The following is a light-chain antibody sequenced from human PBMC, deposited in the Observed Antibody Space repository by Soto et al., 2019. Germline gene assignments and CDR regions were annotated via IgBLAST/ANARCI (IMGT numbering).Light chain of an antibody. CDR3: CSYAGTRTSWV. CDR2: EGT. CDR1: SSDVGTFNL. Sequence: QSVLAQPASVSGFLGQSITMSCTGSSSDVGTFNLASWFQQHPGKAPKLLIFEGTKRPSGVSDRFSGSKSGNTASLTISGLQAEDEADYHCCSYAGTRTSWVFGTGTKV. V-gene: IGLV2-23*01. J-gene: IGLJ1*01.